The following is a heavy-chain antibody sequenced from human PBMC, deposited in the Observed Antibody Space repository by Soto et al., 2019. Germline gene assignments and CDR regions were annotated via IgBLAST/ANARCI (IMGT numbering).Heavy chain of an antibody. CDR2: ISSTTNYI. J-gene: IGHJ4*02. CDR3: ARESEDLTSNFDY. CDR1: GFSFVNYA. Sequence: GGSLRLSXAASGFSFVNYAMNWVRQAPGKGLEWVSSISSTTNYIYYGDSMKGRFTISRDNAKNSLYLEMNSLRAEDTAVYYCARESEDLTSNFDYWGQGTLVTVSS. V-gene: IGHV3-21*06.